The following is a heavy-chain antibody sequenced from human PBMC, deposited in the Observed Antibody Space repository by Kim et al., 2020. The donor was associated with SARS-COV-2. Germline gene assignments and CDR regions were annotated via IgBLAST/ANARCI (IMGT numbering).Heavy chain of an antibody. D-gene: IGHD1-1*01. Sequence: GGSLRLSCTASGFTFGDYAMSWFRQAPGKGLEWVGFIRSKAYGGTTEYAASVKGRFTISRDDSKSIAYLQMNSLKTEDTAVYYCTRDLGARRQLRAGGSRLFDYWGQGTLVTVSS. V-gene: IGHV3-49*03. CDR3: TRDLGARRQLRAGGSRLFDY. J-gene: IGHJ4*02. CDR2: IRSKAYGGTT. CDR1: GFTFGDYA.